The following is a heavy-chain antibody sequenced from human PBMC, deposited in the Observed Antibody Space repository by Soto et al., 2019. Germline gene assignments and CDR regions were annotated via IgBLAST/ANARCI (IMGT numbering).Heavy chain of an antibody. CDR1: GFTFSSLS. J-gene: IGHJ4*02. CDR2: INDDGSRI. D-gene: IGHD1-1*01. Sequence: EVQLVESGGGLVQPGGSLTLSCAASGFTFSSLSMHWVRQVPGKGLVWVSRINDDGSRIRYADSVKGRFIISRDNAKNTLYLQMNSRRDEDTAVYYCVRDVELQGFDYWGQGTLVTVSS. CDR3: VRDVELQGFDY. V-gene: IGHV3-74*01.